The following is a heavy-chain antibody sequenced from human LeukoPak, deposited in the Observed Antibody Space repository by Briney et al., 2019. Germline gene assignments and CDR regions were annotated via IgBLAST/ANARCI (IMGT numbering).Heavy chain of an antibody. V-gene: IGHV1-18*01. Sequence: ASVKVSCKASGYTFTSYGISWVRQAPGQGLEWMGWISAYNGNTNYAQKLQGRVTMTTDTSTSTAYMELSSLRSEDTAVYYCARGEYQLLYHSFDYWGQGTLVTVSS. CDR3: ARGEYQLLYHSFDY. CDR1: GYTFTSYG. D-gene: IGHD2-2*02. CDR2: ISAYNGNT. J-gene: IGHJ4*02.